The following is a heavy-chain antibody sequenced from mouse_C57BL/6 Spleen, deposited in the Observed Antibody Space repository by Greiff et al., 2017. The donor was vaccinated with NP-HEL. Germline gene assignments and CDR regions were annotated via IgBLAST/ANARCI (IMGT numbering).Heavy chain of an antibody. D-gene: IGHD2-2*01. CDR3: ARNGYPIYYGYDGDAMDY. Sequence: QVQLKQSGPGLVQPSQSLSITCTVSGFSFTSYGVHWVRQSPGKGLEWLGVIWSGGSTDYNAAFISRLSISKDNSKSQVVFKMNSLQADDTAIYYCARNGYPIYYGYDGDAMDYWGQGTSVTVSS. J-gene: IGHJ4*01. V-gene: IGHV2-2*01. CDR1: GFSFTSYG. CDR2: IWSGGST.